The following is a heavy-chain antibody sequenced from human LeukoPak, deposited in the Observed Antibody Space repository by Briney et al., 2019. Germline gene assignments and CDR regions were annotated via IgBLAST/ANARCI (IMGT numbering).Heavy chain of an antibody. J-gene: IGHJ3*02. CDR2: ISSSSSYI. CDR3: ARDQTGASDAFDI. CDR1: GFTFSSYS. Sequence: GGSLRLSCAASGFTFSSYSVNWVRQAPGKGLEWVSSISSSSSYIYYADSVKGRFTISRDNAKNSLYLQMNSLRAEDTAVYYCARDQTGASDAFDIWGQGTMVTVSS. V-gene: IGHV3-21*01. D-gene: IGHD3-10*01.